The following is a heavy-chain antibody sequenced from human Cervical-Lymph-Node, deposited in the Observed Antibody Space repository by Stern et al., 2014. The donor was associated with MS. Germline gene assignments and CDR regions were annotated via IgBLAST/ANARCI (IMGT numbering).Heavy chain of an antibody. CDR2: IRTHANNYES. CDR3: ARTQELAAFDF. D-gene: IGHD2-15*01. J-gene: IGHJ4*02. V-gene: IGHV3-73*01. Sequence: VQLVESGGDLVQPGGSLKLSCATSGLTFDASAMHWVRQAPGKGLEWVGRIRTHANNYESAYSASVQVRFFVSPNDSMNVAYLQMNGLKTEDTAVYYCARTQELAAFDFWGRGTLVTVSS. CDR1: GLTFDASA.